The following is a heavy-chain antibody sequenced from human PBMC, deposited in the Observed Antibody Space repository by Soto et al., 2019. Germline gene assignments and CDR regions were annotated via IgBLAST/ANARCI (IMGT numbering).Heavy chain of an antibody. V-gene: IGHV3-23*01. CDR1: EFTFSNYA. CDR3: STSSPLGPNCPEYFRH. J-gene: IGHJ1*01. D-gene: IGHD1-26*01. CDR2: LTASGERT. Sequence: GGSLRLSCAASEFTFSNYAMSWVRQPPGRGPAWVSSLTASGERTYYADSVKGRFTISRDNSKNTLFLQLTSLRAEDTAVYYCSTSSPLGPNCPEYFRHWGQGTKVTVSS.